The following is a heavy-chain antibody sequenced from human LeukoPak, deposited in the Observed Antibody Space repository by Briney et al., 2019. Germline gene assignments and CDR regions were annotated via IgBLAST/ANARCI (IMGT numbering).Heavy chain of an antibody. Sequence: PSETLSLTCTISGDSIRSTTEYYWAWIRQSPGKGLEWIGSIDYSDAHYKPSLNGRATMSVDTSKTQLFLRLSSVTASDTAVYYCARLQNTGISGRGLMDVWGKGTKVIVSS. V-gene: IGHV4-39*01. CDR1: GDSIRSTTEYY. CDR3: ARLQNTGISGRGLMDV. CDR2: IDYSDA. D-gene: IGHD1-20*01. J-gene: IGHJ6*03.